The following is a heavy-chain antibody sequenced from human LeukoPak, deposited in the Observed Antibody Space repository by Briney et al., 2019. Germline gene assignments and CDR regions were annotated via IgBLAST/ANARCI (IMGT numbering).Heavy chain of an antibody. J-gene: IGHJ4*02. Sequence: PGGSLRLSCAASGFTFSSYAMSWVRQAPGKGLEWVSGISGCGGSTYYADSVKGRFTISRDNSKKTLYLQMNSLRAEDTAVYYCAKDQGSSGWFVRDDYWGQGTLVTVSS. CDR2: ISGCGGST. CDR3: AKDQGSSGWFVRDDY. D-gene: IGHD6-19*01. V-gene: IGHV3-23*01. CDR1: GFTFSSYA.